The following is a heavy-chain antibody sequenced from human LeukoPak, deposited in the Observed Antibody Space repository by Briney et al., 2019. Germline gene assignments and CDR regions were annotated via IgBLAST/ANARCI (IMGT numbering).Heavy chain of an antibody. Sequence: PGGSLRLSCAASGFTFSSYWMSWVRQAPGKGLEWVANIKQDGSEKYYVDSVKGRFTISRDNAKNSLYLQMNSLRAEDTAVYYCARGPLQYSNYGNWFDPWGQGTLVTVSS. CDR2: IKQDGSEK. J-gene: IGHJ5*02. CDR3: ARGPLQYSNYGNWFDP. D-gene: IGHD4-4*01. CDR1: GFTFSSYW. V-gene: IGHV3-7*01.